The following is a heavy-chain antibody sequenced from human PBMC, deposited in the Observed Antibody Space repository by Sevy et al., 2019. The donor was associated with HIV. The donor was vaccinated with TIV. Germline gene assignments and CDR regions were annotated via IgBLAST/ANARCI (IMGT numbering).Heavy chain of an antibody. CDR2: IYSGGST. CDR1: GFTVSSNY. D-gene: IGHD3-3*01. J-gene: IGHJ6*02. V-gene: IGHV3-53*01. Sequence: GGSLRLSCAASGFTVSSNYMSWVRQAPGKGLEWVSVIYSGGSTYYADSVKGRFTISRDNSKNNLYLQMNSLRAEDTAVYYCARGRGGTIFGVAYYYGMDVWGQGTTVTVSS. CDR3: ARGRGGTIFGVAYYYGMDV.